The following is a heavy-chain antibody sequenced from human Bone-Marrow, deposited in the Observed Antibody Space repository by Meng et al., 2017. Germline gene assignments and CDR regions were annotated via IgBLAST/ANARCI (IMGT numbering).Heavy chain of an antibody. CDR1: GGSFSGYY. V-gene: IGHV4-34*01. Sequence: SETLSLTCAVYGGSFSGYYWSWIRQPPGKGLEWIGEINHSGSTNYNPSLKSRVTISVDTSKNQFSLKLSSVTAADTAVYYCARDRSGGYYSPPSLDYYGMDVWGRGTTVTVSS. D-gene: IGHD1-26*01. J-gene: IGHJ6*02. CDR3: ARDRSGGYYSPPSLDYYGMDV. CDR2: INHSGST.